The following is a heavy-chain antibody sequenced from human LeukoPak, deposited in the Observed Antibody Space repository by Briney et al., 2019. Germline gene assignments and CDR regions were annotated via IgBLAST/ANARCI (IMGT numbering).Heavy chain of an antibody. Sequence: PSGTLSLTCTVSGGSISSGDYYWSWIRHPPGKCLEWIGYIYYSGSTYYKPSLKSRFTISVYTSKNQFPLKLSSVTAADTAVYYCARDRQWMILSDWGQGTLVTVSS. CDR1: GGSISSGDYY. CDR3: ARDRQWMILSD. D-gene: IGHD6-19*01. V-gene: IGHV4-30-4*01. CDR2: IYYSGST. J-gene: IGHJ4*02.